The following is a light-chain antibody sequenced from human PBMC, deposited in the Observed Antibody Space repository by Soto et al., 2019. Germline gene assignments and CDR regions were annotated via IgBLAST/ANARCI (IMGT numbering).Light chain of an antibody. CDR3: QQRSNWPWT. CDR1: QSVSSY. Sequence: EIVLTQSPATLSLSPGERATLSCRASQSVSSYLAWYQQKPGQAPRLLIYDASNRATGVPARFSGSGSGTGVTLSSGSLEPEGFAVYYCQQRSNWPWTFGQGTKVEIK. CDR2: DAS. V-gene: IGKV3-11*01. J-gene: IGKJ1*01.